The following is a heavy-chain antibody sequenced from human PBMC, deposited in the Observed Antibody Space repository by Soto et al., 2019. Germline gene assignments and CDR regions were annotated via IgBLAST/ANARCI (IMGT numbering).Heavy chain of an antibody. CDR3: ASGPSRWSTGGSAFDI. CDR1: GFTFSDYY. J-gene: IGHJ3*02. D-gene: IGHD7-27*01. Sequence: GGSLRLSCAVSGFTFSDYYMTWIRQAPGKGLEWVSVISYNGSNKYYADSVKGRFTISRDSSKNTLYLQMNSLRAEDTAVYYCASGPSRWSTGGSAFDIWGQGTMVTVSS. V-gene: IGHV3-30*03. CDR2: ISYNGSNK.